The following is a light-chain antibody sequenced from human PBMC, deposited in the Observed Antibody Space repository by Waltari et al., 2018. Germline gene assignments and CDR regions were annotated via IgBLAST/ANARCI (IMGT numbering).Light chain of an antibody. CDR3: MQALQTPYT. Sequence: DIVMTQSPLSLSVTPGEPASISCRSSQSLLHSNGYNYLDWYLQKPGQSPQLLIDLGSNGASGVPDRFSGSGSGTEYTLKISRVEAEDVGVYYCMQALQTPYTFGQGTKLEIK. CDR2: LGS. J-gene: IGKJ2*01. V-gene: IGKV2-28*01. CDR1: QSLLHSNGYNY.